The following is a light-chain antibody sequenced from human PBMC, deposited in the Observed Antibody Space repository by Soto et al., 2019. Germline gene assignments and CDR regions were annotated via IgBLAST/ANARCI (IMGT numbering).Light chain of an antibody. CDR1: SSDVGSHNL. V-gene: IGLV2-23*02. CDR3: CSYAGGALFDDV. CDR2: EVY. Sequence: QSALTQPASVSGSPGQSITISCTGTSSDVGSHNLVSWYQQHPGKAPKLIIYEVYKWPSGVSNRFSGSKSGNTASLTISGLQAEDEADYYCCSYAGGALFDDVFGTGTKLTVL. J-gene: IGLJ1*01.